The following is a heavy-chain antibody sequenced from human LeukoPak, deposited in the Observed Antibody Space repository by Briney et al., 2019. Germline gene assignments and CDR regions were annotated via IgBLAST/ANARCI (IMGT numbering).Heavy chain of an antibody. V-gene: IGHV3-30-3*01. D-gene: IGHD3-10*01. Sequence: GGSLRLSCAASGFTFSSYAMHWVRQAPGKGLEWVAVISYDGSNKYYADSVKGRFTISRDNSKNTLYLQMNSLRAEDTAVYYCASFPGGSGSYSPLPHSPNFDYWGQGTLVTVSS. CDR2: ISYDGSNK. CDR3: ASFPGGSGSYSPLPHSPNFDY. J-gene: IGHJ4*02. CDR1: GFTFSSYA.